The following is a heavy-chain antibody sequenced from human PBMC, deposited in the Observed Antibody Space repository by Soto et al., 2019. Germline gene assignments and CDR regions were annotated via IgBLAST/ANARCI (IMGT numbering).Heavy chain of an antibody. CDR3: ARHWEYYYYYMDV. Sequence: SETLSLTCTVSGGSISSYYWSWIRQPPGKGLEWIGYIYYSGSTNYNPSLKSRVTISVDTSKNQFSLKLSSVTVAYTAVYYCARHWEYYYYYMDVWGKGTTVTVSS. V-gene: IGHV4-59*08. D-gene: IGHD1-26*01. CDR2: IYYSGST. CDR1: GGSISSYY. J-gene: IGHJ6*03.